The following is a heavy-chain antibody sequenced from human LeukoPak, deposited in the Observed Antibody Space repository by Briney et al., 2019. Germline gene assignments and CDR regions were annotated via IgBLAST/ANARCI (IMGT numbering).Heavy chain of an antibody. CDR2: INQDESKK. D-gene: IGHD3-16*02. J-gene: IGHJ4*02. V-gene: IGHV3-7*01. CDR3: ARDRAYRTDY. CDR1: GFSFSNEW. Sequence: PGGSLRLSCAASGFSFSNEWMCWVRQAPGKGLEWVANINQDESKKYYVDSVKGRFTISRDNAKYSLHLQMSSLRAEDTAVYYCARDRAYRTDYWGQGTLVTVTS.